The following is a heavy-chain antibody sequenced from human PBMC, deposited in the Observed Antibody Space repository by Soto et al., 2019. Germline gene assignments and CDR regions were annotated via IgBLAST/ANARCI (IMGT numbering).Heavy chain of an antibody. CDR1: GGTFSSYA. CDR2: IIPIFGTA. CDR3: AREGNYDSSGYYPPDAFDI. J-gene: IGHJ3*02. D-gene: IGHD3-22*01. Sequence: ASVKVSCKASGGTFSSYAISWVRQAPGQGLEWMGGIIPIFGTANYAQKFQGRVRITADESTSTAYMELSSLRSEDTAVYYCAREGNYDSSGYYPPDAFDIWGQGTMVTVSS. V-gene: IGHV1-69*13.